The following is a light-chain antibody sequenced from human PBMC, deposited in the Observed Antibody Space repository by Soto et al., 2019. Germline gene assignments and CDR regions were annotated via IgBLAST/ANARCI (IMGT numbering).Light chain of an antibody. J-gene: IGLJ2*01. Sequence: QSALTQPRSVSGSPGQSVTISCTGTSSDVGTYNYVSWYQQHPGKAPKFMIYDVSERPSGVPDRVSGSKSGNTASLTISGLQAEDEADYYCCSYAGSYTVIFGGGTKLTVL. CDR1: SSDVGTYNY. CDR2: DVS. CDR3: CSYAGSYTVI. V-gene: IGLV2-11*01.